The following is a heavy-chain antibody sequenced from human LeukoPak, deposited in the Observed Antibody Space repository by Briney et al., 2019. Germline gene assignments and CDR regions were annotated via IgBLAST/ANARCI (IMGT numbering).Heavy chain of an antibody. Sequence: ASVTVSCKASGYTFTSYDINWVRQATGQGLEWMGWMNPNSGNTGYAQKFQGRVTMTRDTSISTAYMELSSLRSEDTAVYYCARGRPGWEIPSAFDSWGHGTLVTVSS. CDR2: MNPNSGNT. CDR3: ARGRPGWEIPSAFDS. V-gene: IGHV1-8*01. J-gene: IGHJ4*01. CDR1: GYTFTSYD. D-gene: IGHD1-26*01.